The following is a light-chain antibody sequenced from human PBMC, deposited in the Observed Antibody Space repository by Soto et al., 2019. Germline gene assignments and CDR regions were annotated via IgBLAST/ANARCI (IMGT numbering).Light chain of an antibody. CDR1: SSDVGGYNY. J-gene: IGLJ2*01. CDR3: SSYAGSKLV. V-gene: IGLV2-8*01. CDR2: EVS. Sequence: QSVLTQPPSASGSPGQSVTISCTGTSSDVGGYNYVSWYQQHPGKAPKVMIYEVSKRPSGVPDRFSGSKSGNTASLTVSGLQAEDEADYYCSSYAGSKLVFGGGTKLTVL.